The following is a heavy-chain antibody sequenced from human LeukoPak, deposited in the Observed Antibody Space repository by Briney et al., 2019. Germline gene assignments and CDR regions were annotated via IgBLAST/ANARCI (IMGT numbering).Heavy chain of an antibody. V-gene: IGHV3-23*01. CDR2: IGGSGGIT. CDR1: GFTFSSYA. J-gene: IGHJ4*02. Sequence: PGGSLRLSCAASGFTFSSYAMSWVRQAPGTGLEWVSSIGGSGGITCYADSVKGRFTISRDNSKNTLYLQMNSLRAEDTAVYYCAKDMSFGDYSDDYWGQGTLVTVSS. D-gene: IGHD4-17*01. CDR3: AKDMSFGDYSDDY.